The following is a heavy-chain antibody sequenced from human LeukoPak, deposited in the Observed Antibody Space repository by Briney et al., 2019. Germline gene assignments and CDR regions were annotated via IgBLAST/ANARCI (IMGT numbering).Heavy chain of an antibody. CDR1: GGSFSGYY. CDR3: AGSRVFSGGHWHNWFDP. Sequence: SETLSLTCAVYGGSFSGYYWSWIRRPPGKGLEWIGEINHSGATNYNVSLKTRVTVSVDTSKNHFSLQLTSVTAADTAVYYCAGSRVFSGGHWHNWFDPWGQGTLVTVFS. J-gene: IGHJ5*02. V-gene: IGHV4-34*01. D-gene: IGHD6-13*01. CDR2: INHSGAT.